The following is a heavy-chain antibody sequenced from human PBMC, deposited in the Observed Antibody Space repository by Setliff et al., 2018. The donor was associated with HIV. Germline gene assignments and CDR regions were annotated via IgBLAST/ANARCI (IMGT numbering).Heavy chain of an antibody. J-gene: IGHJ6*03. CDR2: ITSTGSTI. CDR1: EFTFSDCS. Sequence: GGSLRLSCAASEFTFSDCSMNWVRQAPGKGLEWISYITSTGSTIYYADSVKGRFTISRDNDNNSLYLQMSGLSAEDTAVYYCARGPTTVTNYYYYYMDVWGKGTTVTVSS. D-gene: IGHD4-17*01. V-gene: IGHV3-48*01. CDR3: ARGPTTVTNYYYYYMDV.